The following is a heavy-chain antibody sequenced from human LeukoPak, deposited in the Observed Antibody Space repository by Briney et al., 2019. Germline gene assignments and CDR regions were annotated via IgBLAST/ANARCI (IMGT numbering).Heavy chain of an antibody. Sequence: PSETLSLTCTVSGGSISSYYWSWIGQPQGKGLEWIGYIYYSGSTNYNPSLKSRVTISVDTSKNQFSLKLSSVTAADTAVYYCARDSIAARFLGYMDVWGKGTTVTVSS. D-gene: IGHD6-6*01. J-gene: IGHJ6*03. CDR1: GGSISSYY. CDR3: ARDSIAARFLGYMDV. V-gene: IGHV4-59*01. CDR2: IYYSGST.